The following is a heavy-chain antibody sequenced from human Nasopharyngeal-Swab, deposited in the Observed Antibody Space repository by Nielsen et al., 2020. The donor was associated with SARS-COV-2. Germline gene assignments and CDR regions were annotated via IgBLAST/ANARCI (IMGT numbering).Heavy chain of an antibody. J-gene: IGHJ3*01. V-gene: IGHV3-30*18. CDR3: AKEMFKYGSGVSSDGFDV. CDR1: GFTFSDHA. D-gene: IGHD3-10*01. CDR2: ISYDETDQ. Sequence: GESLKISCAASGFTFSDHAIHWVRQAPGKGLEWVAVISYDETDQYYSGSVKGRFTISRDSSKKVLYLQMNSLRPEDTGLYYCAKEMFKYGSGVSSDGFDVWGQGTRVTVSS.